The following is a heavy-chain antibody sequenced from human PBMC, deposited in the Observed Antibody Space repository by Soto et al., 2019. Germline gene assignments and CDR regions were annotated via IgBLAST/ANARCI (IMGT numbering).Heavy chain of an antibody. D-gene: IGHD1-26*01. CDR2: IDPTDSYT. V-gene: IGHV5-10-1*01. J-gene: IGHJ4*02. CDR3: ASTYSGTYPFDS. CDR1: GYSFTSLW. Sequence: EVQKISRRGSGYSFTSLWVRQVRQMPGKRLEWMGKIDPTDSYTNYSPSFQGHVTISADKTISTAYLQCSSLKASDTAMYYCASTYSGTYPFDSWGQGTLVTVSS.